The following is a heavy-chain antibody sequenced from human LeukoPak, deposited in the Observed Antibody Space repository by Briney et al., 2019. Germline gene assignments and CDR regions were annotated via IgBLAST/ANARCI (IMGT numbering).Heavy chain of an antibody. V-gene: IGHV3-66*01. CDR3: AGVSPYYFDY. D-gene: IGHD6-13*01. CDR2: IYTGGST. J-gene: IGHJ4*02. Sequence: GGSLRLSCAASGFTFSDYYMSWVRQAPGEGLEWVSVIYTGGSTYYADSVKGRFTISRDNSKNTLYLQMNSLRAEDTAVYYCAGVSPYYFDYWGQGTLVTVSS. CDR1: GFTFSDYY.